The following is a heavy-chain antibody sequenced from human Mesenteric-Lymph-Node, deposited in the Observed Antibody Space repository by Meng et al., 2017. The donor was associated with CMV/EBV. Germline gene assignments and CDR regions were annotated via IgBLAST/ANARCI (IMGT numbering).Heavy chain of an antibody. J-gene: IGHJ6*02. D-gene: IGHD6-6*01. Sequence: GESLKISCAASGFTFSDYYMSWIRQAPGKGLEWVSYISSSGSTIYYADSVKGRFTISRDNAKNSLYLQMNSLRAEDTAVYYCARDERGYGSSSTLYYYYGMDVWGQGTTVTVSS. CDR3: ARDERGYGSSSTLYYYYGMDV. CDR2: ISSSGSTI. CDR1: GFTFSDYY. V-gene: IGHV3-11*01.